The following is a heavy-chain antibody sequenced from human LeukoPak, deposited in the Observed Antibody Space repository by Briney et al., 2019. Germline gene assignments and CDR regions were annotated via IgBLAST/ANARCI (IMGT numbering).Heavy chain of an antibody. CDR2: ISGSGGST. Sequence: GGSLRLSCAASGFTFSSYAMSWVRQAPGKGLEWVSAISGSGGSTYYADSVKGRFTISSDNSKNTLYLQMNSLRAEDTAVYYCAKDGAGVTRTYYFDYWGQGTLVTVSS. J-gene: IGHJ4*02. CDR1: GFTFSSYA. V-gene: IGHV3-23*01. D-gene: IGHD4-23*01. CDR3: AKDGAGVTRTYYFDY.